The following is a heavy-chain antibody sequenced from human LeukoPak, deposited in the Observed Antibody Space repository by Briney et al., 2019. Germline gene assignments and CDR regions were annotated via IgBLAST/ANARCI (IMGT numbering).Heavy chain of an antibody. Sequence: MPSETLSLTCAVSGVSISSGAYSWSWIRQPPGKGLEWIGEINHSGSTNYNPSLKSRVTISVDTSKNQFSLKLSSVTAADTAVYYCARGLTAVAGTRWFDPWGQGTLVTVSS. CDR3: ARGLTAVAGTRWFDP. CDR1: GVSISSGAYS. CDR2: INHSGST. V-gene: IGHV4-30-2*01. J-gene: IGHJ5*02. D-gene: IGHD6-19*01.